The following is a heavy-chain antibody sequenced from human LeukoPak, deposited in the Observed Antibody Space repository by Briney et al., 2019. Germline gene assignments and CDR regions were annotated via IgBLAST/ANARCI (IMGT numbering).Heavy chain of an antibody. Sequence: SETLSLTCAVYGGSFSGYYWSWIRQPPGKGLEWIGEINHSGSTNYNPPLKSRVTISVDTSKNQFSLKLSSVTAADTAVYYCARSWELRSTFDYWGQGTLVTVSS. J-gene: IGHJ4*02. CDR3: ARSWELRSTFDY. D-gene: IGHD1-26*01. CDR2: INHSGST. V-gene: IGHV4-34*01. CDR1: GGSFSGYY.